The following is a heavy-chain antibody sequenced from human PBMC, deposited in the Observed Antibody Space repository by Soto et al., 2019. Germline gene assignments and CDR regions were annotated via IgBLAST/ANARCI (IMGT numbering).Heavy chain of an antibody. CDR2: IFSSGST. CDR1: GGSINTFY. Sequence: SETLSLTCTVSGGSINTFYWSWVRQPAGKGLEWIGRIFSSGSTSFNPSLESRVAMSVDTSKNHFSLNLSSVTAAYMAAYYCAREGSYSAYNFAHGIQLWSFDFWGQGALVTVSS. J-gene: IGHJ4*02. D-gene: IGHD5-18*01. V-gene: IGHV4-4*07. CDR3: AREGSYSAYNFAHGIQLWSFDF.